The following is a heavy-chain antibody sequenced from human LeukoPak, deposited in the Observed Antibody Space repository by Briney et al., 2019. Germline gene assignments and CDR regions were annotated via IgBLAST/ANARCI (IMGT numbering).Heavy chain of an antibody. Sequence: SETLSLTCTVSGGSISSYYWSWIRQPPGKGLEWIGYIYYSGSTNYNPSLKSRVTISVDTSKNQFSLKLSSVTAADTAVYYCASIGYSYGPGAFDIWGQGTMVTVSS. J-gene: IGHJ3*02. CDR1: GGSISSYY. CDR2: IYYSGST. CDR3: ASIGYSYGPGAFDI. D-gene: IGHD5-18*01. V-gene: IGHV4-59*08.